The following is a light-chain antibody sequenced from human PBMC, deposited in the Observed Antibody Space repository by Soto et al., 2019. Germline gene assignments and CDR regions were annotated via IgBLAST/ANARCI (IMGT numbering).Light chain of an antibody. CDR3: QQRSNWPHSIT. V-gene: IGKV3-11*01. J-gene: IGKJ5*01. CDR1: QSVGSNY. Sequence: EIVLTQSPGTLSLSLGERATVSCRSSQSVGSNYLAWYQRKPGQAPRLLIYDASNRATGIPARFSGSGSETDFTLTISSLEPEDFAVYYCQQRSNWPHSITFGQGTRLEIK. CDR2: DAS.